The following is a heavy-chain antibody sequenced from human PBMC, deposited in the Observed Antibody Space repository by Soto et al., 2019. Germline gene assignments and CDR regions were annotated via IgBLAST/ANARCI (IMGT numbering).Heavy chain of an antibody. Sequence: LRLSCAASGFTFDDYAMHWVRQAPGKGLEWVSGISWNSGSIGYADSVKGRFTISRDNAKNSLYLQMNSLRAEDTALYYCAKDGGYSYGYGMDVWGQGTTVTVSS. D-gene: IGHD5-18*01. CDR2: ISWNSGSI. J-gene: IGHJ6*02. CDR3: AKDGGYSYGYGMDV. CDR1: GFTFDDYA. V-gene: IGHV3-9*01.